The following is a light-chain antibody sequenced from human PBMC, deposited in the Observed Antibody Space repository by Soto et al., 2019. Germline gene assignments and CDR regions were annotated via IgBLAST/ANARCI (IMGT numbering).Light chain of an antibody. V-gene: IGLV2-14*01. CDR3: SSYTSSSTPCV. Sequence: QSALTQPASVSGSPGQSITISCTGTSSDVGGYNYVSWYQQHPGKAPKLMIYGVSNRPSGVSNRFSGSKSGNTASLTISGLQAEDEADYYCSSYTSSSTPCVFGTGTKVTV. CDR1: SSDVGGYNY. CDR2: GVS. J-gene: IGLJ1*01.